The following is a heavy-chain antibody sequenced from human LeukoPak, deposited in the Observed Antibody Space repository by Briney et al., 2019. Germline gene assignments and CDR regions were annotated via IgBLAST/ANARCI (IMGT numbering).Heavy chain of an antibody. CDR3: AGKYYYDSSGYPHWFDP. CDR1: GGTFSSYA. J-gene: IGHJ5*02. V-gene: IGHV1-69*04. CDR2: IIPILGIA. Sequence: SVKVSCKASGGTFSSYAISWVRQAPGQGLEWMGRIIPILGIANYAQKFQGRVTITADKSTSTAYMELSSLRSEDTAVYYCAGKYYYDSSGYPHWFDPWGQGTLVTVSS. D-gene: IGHD3-22*01.